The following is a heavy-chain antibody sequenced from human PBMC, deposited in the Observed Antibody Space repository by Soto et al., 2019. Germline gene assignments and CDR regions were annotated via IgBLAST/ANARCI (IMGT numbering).Heavy chain of an antibody. V-gene: IGHV3-7*01. CDR2: VKPDESEK. J-gene: IGHJ5*02. D-gene: IGHD4-4*01. CDR3: VKGGSNYAS. CDR1: GFAFCDSW. Sequence: VQLVESGGGLVQPGGSLRLSCTASGFAFCDSWMTWVRKAPGKGLEWVARVKPDESEKKYADSVKGRFAISRDNAKNSEYLQMDSLRGEDTAVYYCVKGGSNYASWGQGTLVTVSS.